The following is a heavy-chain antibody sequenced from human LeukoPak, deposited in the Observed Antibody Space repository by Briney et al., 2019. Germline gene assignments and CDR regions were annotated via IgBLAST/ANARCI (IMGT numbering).Heavy chain of an antibody. J-gene: IGHJ4*02. CDR2: IYSGGST. CDR1: GFTVSSNY. V-gene: IGHV3-53*01. CDR3: ARLAAIAVAGTD. D-gene: IGHD6-19*01. Sequence: GGSLRPSCAASGFTVSSNYMSWVRQAPGKGLEWVSVIYSGGSTYYADSVKGRFTISRDNAKNSLYLQMNSLRAEDTAVYYCARLAAIAVAGTDWGQGTLVTVSS.